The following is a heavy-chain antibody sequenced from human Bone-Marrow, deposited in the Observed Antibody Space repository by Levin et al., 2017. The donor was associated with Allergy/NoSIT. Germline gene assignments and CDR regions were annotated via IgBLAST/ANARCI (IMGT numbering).Heavy chain of an antibody. Sequence: PSETLSLTCALSGGSISSGGSSWSWIRQPPGKGLEWIGYIFHTGSTYYNSSLKSRVTISVDRSKNQFSLKLTSVTAADTAVYYCARSFTMLRGGFDPWAREFWSPSPQ. V-gene: IGHV4-30-2*01. D-gene: IGHD3-10*01. J-gene: IGHJ5*02. CDR2: IFHTGST. CDR3: ARSFTMLRGGFDP. CDR1: GGSISSGGSS.